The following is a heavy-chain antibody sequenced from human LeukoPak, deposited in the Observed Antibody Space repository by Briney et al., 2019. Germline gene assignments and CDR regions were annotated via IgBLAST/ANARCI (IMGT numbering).Heavy chain of an antibody. CDR1: GFTFSSYW. Sequence: SGGSLRLSCAASGFTFSSYWMSWVRQAPGKGLEWVANIKQDGSEKYYVDSVKGRFTISRDNSKNTLYLQMNSLRAEDTAVYYCAKDWRPSWSGSYYVGAFDIWGQGTMVTVSS. V-gene: IGHV3-7*01. J-gene: IGHJ3*02. D-gene: IGHD1-26*01. CDR3: AKDWRPSWSGSYYVGAFDI. CDR2: IKQDGSEK.